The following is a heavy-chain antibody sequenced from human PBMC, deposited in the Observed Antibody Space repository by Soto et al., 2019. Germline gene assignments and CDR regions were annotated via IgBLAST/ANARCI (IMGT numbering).Heavy chain of an antibody. CDR1: GYTFTDYY. D-gene: IGHD2-8*02. Sequence: QVQLVQSGAEVKKPGASVKVSCKASGYTFTDYYLHWMRQAPGQGLEWMGWINPSSGDTKYAQKFQGWITMTRDASISTAYMELSRLTSDDTAVYYCTRGPSTGAFDCWGQGTLVIVSS. CDR2: INPSSGDT. V-gene: IGHV1-2*04. J-gene: IGHJ4*02. CDR3: TRGPSTGAFDC.